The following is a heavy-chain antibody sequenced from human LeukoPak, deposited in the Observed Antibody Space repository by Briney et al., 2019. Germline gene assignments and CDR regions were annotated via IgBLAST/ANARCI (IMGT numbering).Heavy chain of an antibody. CDR2: INPGGGST. Sequence: ASVTVSCKASGYTFISYYMHWVRQAPGQGLEWMGIINPGGGSTTYAQKFQGRVTMTRDTSTSTVYMELSSLRSEDTAVYYCARVEGYDSSGYYYGYWGQGTLVTVSS. CDR1: GYTFISYY. J-gene: IGHJ4*02. CDR3: ARVEGYDSSGYYYGY. V-gene: IGHV1-46*01. D-gene: IGHD3-22*01.